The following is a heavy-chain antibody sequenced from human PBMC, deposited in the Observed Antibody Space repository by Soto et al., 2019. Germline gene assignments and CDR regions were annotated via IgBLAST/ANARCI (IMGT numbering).Heavy chain of an antibody. D-gene: IGHD3-22*01. CDR3: ARALFDYDSSGYYISFDY. Sequence: SSETLSLTCSVSGGSISSGGYYWSWIRQHPGKGLEWIGYIYYSGSTYYNPSLKSRVTISVDTSKNQFSLKLSSVTAADTAVYYCARALFDYDSSGYYISFDYWGQGTLVTVSS. CDR2: IYYSGST. J-gene: IGHJ4*02. V-gene: IGHV4-31*03. CDR1: GGSISSGGYY.